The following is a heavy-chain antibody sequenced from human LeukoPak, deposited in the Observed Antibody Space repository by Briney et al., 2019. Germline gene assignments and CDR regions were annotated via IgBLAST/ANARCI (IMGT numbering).Heavy chain of an antibody. CDR1: GFSFSTYG. J-gene: IGHJ4*02. CDR2: IGNDGGTR. V-gene: IGHV3-30*02. CDR3: VHVNYIAEPLDY. Sequence: GGSLRLSCAASGFSFSTYGLHWARQPPGKGLEWLSYIGNDGGTRYYVDSVKGRFTSSRDNSKNTLYLQMNSLRPEDTAMYYCVHVNYIAEPLDYWGQGTLVTVSS. D-gene: IGHD3-10*01.